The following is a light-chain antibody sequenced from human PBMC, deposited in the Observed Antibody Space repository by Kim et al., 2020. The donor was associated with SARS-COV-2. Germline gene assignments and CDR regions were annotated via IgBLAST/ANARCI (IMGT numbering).Light chain of an antibody. CDR3: SSYTSSSTL. J-gene: IGLJ2*01. V-gene: IGLV2-14*03. CDR1: SSAVGGCKY. Sequence: ITTSVPTPSSAVGGCKYVSWYQQHPGKAPKLMIYDVSNRPSGVSNRFSGSKSGNTASLTISGLQAEDEADYYCSSYTSSSTLFGGGTKLTVL. CDR2: DVS.